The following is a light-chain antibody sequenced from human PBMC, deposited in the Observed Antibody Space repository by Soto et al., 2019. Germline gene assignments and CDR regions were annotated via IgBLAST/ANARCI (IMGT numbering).Light chain of an antibody. CDR1: QSISNSY. Sequence: EIVLTQSPGTLSLSPGERATLSCRASQSISNSYLAWHQQKPGQAPRLLIYGASNRATGIPDRCSGSGSGTDVTLTINRLEPEDFAVYYCRQYGTSPRTFGQGTRVEIK. CDR2: GAS. CDR3: RQYGTSPRT. V-gene: IGKV3-20*01. J-gene: IGKJ1*01.